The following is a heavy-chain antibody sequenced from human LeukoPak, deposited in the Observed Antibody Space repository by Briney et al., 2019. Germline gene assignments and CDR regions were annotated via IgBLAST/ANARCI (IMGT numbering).Heavy chain of an antibody. CDR2: VHYSGTA. CDR1: DGSITNDD. CDR3: ARGYGDFRVEGRYFHS. Sequence: PSETLSLTCTVSDGSITNDDWSWVRQPPGKGLEFIGHVHYSGTANYKPFLRSRVTISIATSKQQFFLKLKSVTAADTAVYYCARGYGDFRVEGRYFHSWGQGTLVTVSS. D-gene: IGHD4-17*01. J-gene: IGHJ4*02. V-gene: IGHV4-59*01.